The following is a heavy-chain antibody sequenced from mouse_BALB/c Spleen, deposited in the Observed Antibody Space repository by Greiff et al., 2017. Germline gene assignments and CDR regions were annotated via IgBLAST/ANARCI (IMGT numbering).Heavy chain of an antibody. Sequence: VQRVESGAELVKPGASVKLSCKASGYTFTSYYMYWVKQRPGQGLEWIGEINPSNGGTNFNEKFKSKATLTVDKSSSTAYMQLSSLTSEDSAVYYCTRGYGNYPYAMDYWGQGTSVTVSS. D-gene: IGHD2-1*01. CDR2: INPSNGGT. V-gene: IGHV1S81*02. CDR1: GYTFTSYY. J-gene: IGHJ4*01. CDR3: TRGYGNYPYAMDY.